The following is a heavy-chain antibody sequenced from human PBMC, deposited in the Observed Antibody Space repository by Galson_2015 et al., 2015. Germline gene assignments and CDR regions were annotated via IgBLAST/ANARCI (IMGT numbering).Heavy chain of an antibody. CDR1: GYTFTSYA. D-gene: IGHD3-10*01. J-gene: IGHJ6*02. Sequence: SVKVSCKASGYTFTSYAMNWVRQAPRQGLEWMGWINTNTGNPTYAQGFTGRFVFSLDTSVSTAYLQISSLKAEDTAVYYCARGLTGPTSYSYGMDVWGQGTTVTVSS. CDR2: INTNTGNP. CDR3: ARGLTGPTSYSYGMDV. V-gene: IGHV7-4-1*02.